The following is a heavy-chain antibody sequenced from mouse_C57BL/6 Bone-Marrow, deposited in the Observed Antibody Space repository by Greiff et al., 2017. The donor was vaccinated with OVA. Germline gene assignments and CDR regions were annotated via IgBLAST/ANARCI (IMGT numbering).Heavy chain of an antibody. CDR1: GYTFTSYW. CDR3: ARRDGSSYFFDY. CDR2: IYPGSGST. V-gene: IGHV1-55*01. J-gene: IGHJ2*01. D-gene: IGHD1-1*01. Sequence: QLQHPDAELVKPGASVKMSCKASGYTFTSYWITWVKQRPGQGLEWIGDIYPGSGSTNYNEKFKSKATLTVDTSSSTAYMQLSSLTSEDSAVYSCARRDGSSYFFDYWGQGTTLTVSA.